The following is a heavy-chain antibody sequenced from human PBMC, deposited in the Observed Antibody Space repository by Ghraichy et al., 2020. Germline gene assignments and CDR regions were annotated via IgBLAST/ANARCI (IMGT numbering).Heavy chain of an antibody. CDR1: GYTFTSYD. J-gene: IGHJ4*02. Sequence: SVKVSCKASGYTFTSYDINWVRQATGQGLEWMGWMNPNSGNTGYAQKFQGRVTMTRNTSISTAYMELSSLRSEDTAVYYCARATDTAMVPSFDYWGQGTLVTVSS. D-gene: IGHD5-18*01. CDR2: MNPNSGNT. CDR3: ARATDTAMVPSFDY. V-gene: IGHV1-8*01.